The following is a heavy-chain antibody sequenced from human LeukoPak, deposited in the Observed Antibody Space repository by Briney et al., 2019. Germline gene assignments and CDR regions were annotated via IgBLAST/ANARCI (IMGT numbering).Heavy chain of an antibody. J-gene: IGHJ4*02. CDR2: IYHSGST. CDR3: ARGSRRPYYFDY. V-gene: IGHV4-30-2*01. CDR1: GGSISSGGYS. Sequence: PSQTLSLTCAVSGGSISSGGYSWSWIRQPPGKGLEWIGYIYHSGSTYYNPSLKSRVTISVDRSRNQFSLKLSSVTAADTAVYYCARGSRRPYYFDYWGQGPWSPSPQ.